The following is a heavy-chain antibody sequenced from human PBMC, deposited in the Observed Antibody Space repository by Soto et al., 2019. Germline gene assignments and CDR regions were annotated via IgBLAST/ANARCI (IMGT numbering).Heavy chain of an antibody. CDR1: GFTFSSYA. CDR3: ARDRENSYGYLDY. D-gene: IGHD5-18*01. CDR2: ISYDGSNK. Sequence: PGGSLRLSCAASGFTFSSYAMHWVRQAPGKGLEWVAVISYDGSNKYYADSVKGRFTISRDNSKNTLYLQMNSLRAEDTAVYYCARDRENSYGYLDYSGQGTLVTVSS. V-gene: IGHV3-30-3*01. J-gene: IGHJ4*02.